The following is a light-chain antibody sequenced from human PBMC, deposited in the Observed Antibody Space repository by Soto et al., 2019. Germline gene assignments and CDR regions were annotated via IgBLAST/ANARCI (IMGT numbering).Light chain of an antibody. V-gene: IGKV3-20*01. CDR1: QSVSSAY. J-gene: IGKJ4*01. Sequence: IVLTQSPGTLSLSRGERATLSCRASQSVSSAYLARYQQKPGQAPRLLIYGASSRATGIPDRFSGSGSGTDFTLTISRLEPEDFAVYYCQQYESSPTTFGGGTKVEIK. CDR3: QQYESSPTT. CDR2: GAS.